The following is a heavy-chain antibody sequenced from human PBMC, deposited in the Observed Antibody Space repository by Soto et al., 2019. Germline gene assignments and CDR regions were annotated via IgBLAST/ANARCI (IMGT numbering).Heavy chain of an antibody. CDR3: ARVISFGVVSYGMDV. CDR1: GYTFTSYG. D-gene: IGHD3-3*01. Sequence: QVQLVQSGSEVKKPVASVKVSCKASGYTFTSYGISWVRQAPGQGLEGMGWISAYNGNTNYAQKLQGRVTMTTDTSTSTAYMELRSLRSDDTAVYYCARVISFGVVSYGMDVWGQGTTVTVSS. V-gene: IGHV1-18*04. CDR2: ISAYNGNT. J-gene: IGHJ6*02.